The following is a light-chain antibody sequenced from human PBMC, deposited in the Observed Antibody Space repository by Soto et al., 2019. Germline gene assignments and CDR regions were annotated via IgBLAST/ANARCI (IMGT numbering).Light chain of an antibody. CDR2: EVS. CDR3: NSNAGGSYV. V-gene: IGLV2-8*01. CDR1: SSDVGGYRY. Sequence: QSVLTQPPSAAGSPGQSVTISCTGTSSDVGGYRYASWYQQHPGKAPKLIIYEVSKRPSGVPDRFSGSKSGNTASLTVSGLQAEDEADYYCNSNAGGSYVFGSETKVTVL. J-gene: IGLJ1*01.